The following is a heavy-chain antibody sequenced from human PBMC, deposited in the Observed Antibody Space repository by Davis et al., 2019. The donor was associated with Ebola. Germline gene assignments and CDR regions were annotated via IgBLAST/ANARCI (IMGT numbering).Heavy chain of an antibody. J-gene: IGHJ6*02. CDR2: IYYSGST. CDR3: ARDAGYAYYYYGMDV. V-gene: IGHV4-59*12. CDR1: GGSISSYY. D-gene: IGHD1-1*01. Sequence: MPSETLSLTCTVSGGSISSYYWSWIRQPPGKGLEWIGYIYYSGSTNYNPSLKSRVTISVDTSKNQFSLNLSSVTAADTAVYYCARDAGYAYYYYGMDVWGQGTTVTVSS.